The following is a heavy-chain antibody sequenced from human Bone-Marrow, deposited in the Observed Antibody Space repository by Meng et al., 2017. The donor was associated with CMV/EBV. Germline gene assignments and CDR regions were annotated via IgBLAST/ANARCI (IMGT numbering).Heavy chain of an antibody. V-gene: IGHV3-21*01. CDR1: GFTFSSYS. CDR3: ARDQGYGYGDY. CDR2: ISSSSSYI. Sequence: GESLKISCAASGFTFSSYSMNWVRQAPGKGLEWVSSISSSSSYIYYADSVKGRFTISRDNAKNSLYLQMNSLRAEDTAVYYCARDQGYGYGDYWGQGTLVTGSS. J-gene: IGHJ4*02. D-gene: IGHD5-12*01.